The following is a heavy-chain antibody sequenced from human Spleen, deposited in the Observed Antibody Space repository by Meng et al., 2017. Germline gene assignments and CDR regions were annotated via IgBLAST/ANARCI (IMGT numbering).Heavy chain of an antibody. CDR2: IVPDGGIT. D-gene: IGHD2-15*01. J-gene: IGHJ3*02. CDR1: GFNFGDYI. CDR3: ARVDSYSDDAFDI. V-gene: IGHV3-74*01. Sequence: GESLKISCGASGFNFGDYIMHWVRQSPGRGLEWISRIVPDGGITTYADSVKGQFTISRDNAKNSLYLQMNSLRAEDTAVYYCARVDSYSDDAFDIWGQGTMVTVSS.